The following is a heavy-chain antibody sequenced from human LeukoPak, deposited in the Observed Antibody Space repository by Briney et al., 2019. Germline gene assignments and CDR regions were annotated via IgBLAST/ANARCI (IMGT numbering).Heavy chain of an antibody. Sequence: ASVKVSCKASGYTFTGYYMHWVRQAPGQGLEWMGWISAYNGNTNYAQKLQGRVTMTTDTSTSTAYMELRSLRSDDTAVYYCARDSPFLITFGGVIGVNFDYWGQRTLVTVSS. CDR2: ISAYNGNT. CDR3: ARDSPFLITFGGVIGVNFDY. D-gene: IGHD3-16*02. CDR1: GYTFTGYY. J-gene: IGHJ4*02. V-gene: IGHV1-18*04.